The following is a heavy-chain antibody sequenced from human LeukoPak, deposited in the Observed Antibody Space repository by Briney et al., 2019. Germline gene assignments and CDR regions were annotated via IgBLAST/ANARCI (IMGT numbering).Heavy chain of an antibody. CDR1: GGSISSSSYY. CDR2: IYYSGST. D-gene: IGHD6-19*01. V-gene: IGHV4-39*01. Sequence: PSETLSLTCTVSGGSISSSSYYWGWIRQPPGKGLEWIGSIYYSGSTYYNPSLKSRVTISVDTSKNQFSLKLSSVTAAATAVYYCARRDRAVNAFDIWGQGTMVTVSS. J-gene: IGHJ3*02. CDR3: ARRDRAVNAFDI.